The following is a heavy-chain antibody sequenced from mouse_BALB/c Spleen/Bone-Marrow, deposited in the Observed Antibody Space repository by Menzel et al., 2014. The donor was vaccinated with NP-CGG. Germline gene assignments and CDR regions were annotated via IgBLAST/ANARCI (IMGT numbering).Heavy chain of an antibody. CDR3: ARGNGYHFDY. J-gene: IGHJ2*01. V-gene: IGHV3-8*02. CDR1: GDSITSSY. D-gene: IGHD1-2*01. Sequence: EVKVEESGPSLVKPSQTLSLTCSVTGDSITSSYWNWIRKFPGNKLEYMGYISYSDNAYYNPSLKSRISLTRDTSKNQYYLQLNSVTTEDTATYFCARGNGYHFDYWGQGTTLTVSS. CDR2: ISYSDNA.